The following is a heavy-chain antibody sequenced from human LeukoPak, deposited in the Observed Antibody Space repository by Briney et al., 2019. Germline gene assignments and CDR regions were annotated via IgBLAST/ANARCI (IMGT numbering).Heavy chain of an antibody. CDR1: GYTFTSYD. D-gene: IGHD3-9*01. V-gene: IGHV1-8*01. J-gene: IGHJ4*02. Sequence: ASVKVSCKASGYTFTSYDINWVRQATGQGLEWMGWMNPNSGNTGYAQKFQGRVTMTRNTSISTAYMELSSLRSEDTAVYYCARQGSYYDILTGYYLFDYWGQGTLVTVSS. CDR3: ARQGSYYDILTGYYLFDY. CDR2: MNPNSGNT.